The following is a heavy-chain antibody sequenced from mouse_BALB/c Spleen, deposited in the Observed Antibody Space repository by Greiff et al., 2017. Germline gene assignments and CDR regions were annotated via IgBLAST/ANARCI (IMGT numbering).Heavy chain of an antibody. CDR1: GFTFSSYA. J-gene: IGHJ4*01. CDR3: AKGAYGSSMDY. D-gene: IGHD1-1*01. V-gene: IGHV5-6-5*01. CDR2: ISSGGST. Sequence: EVKVVESGGGLVKPGGSLKLSCAASGFTFSSYAMSWVRQTPEKRLEWVASISSGGSTYYPDSVKGRFTISRDNARNILYLQMSSLRSEDTAMYYCAKGAYGSSMDYWGQGTSVTVSS.